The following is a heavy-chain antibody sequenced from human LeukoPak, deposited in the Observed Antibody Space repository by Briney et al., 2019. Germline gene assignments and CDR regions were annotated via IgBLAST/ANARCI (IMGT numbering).Heavy chain of an antibody. CDR1: GGSISSGGYS. Sequence: MSSETLSHTCAVSGGSISSGGYSWSWIRQPPGKGLEWIGYIYHSGSTYYNPSLKSRVTISVDRSKNQFSLKLSSVTAADTAVYYCARAYGSISLKSLDYWGQGTLVTVSS. D-gene: IGHD2-8*01. V-gene: IGHV4-30-2*01. CDR2: IYHSGST. J-gene: IGHJ4*02. CDR3: ARAYGSISLKSLDY.